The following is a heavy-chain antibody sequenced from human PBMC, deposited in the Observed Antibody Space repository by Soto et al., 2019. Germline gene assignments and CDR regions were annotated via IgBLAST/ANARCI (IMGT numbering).Heavy chain of an antibody. CDR1: GGTFSSYA. CDR3: ARSRDIVVVVAATRFDY. V-gene: IGHV1-69*12. CDR2: IIPIFGTA. D-gene: IGHD2-15*01. Sequence: QVQLVQSGAEVKKPGSSVKVSCKASGGTFSSYAISWVRQAPGQGLEWMGGIIPIFGTANYAQKFQGRFTITADESTSTAYMELSSLRSEDTAVYYCARSRDIVVVVAATRFDYWGQGTLVTVSS. J-gene: IGHJ4*02.